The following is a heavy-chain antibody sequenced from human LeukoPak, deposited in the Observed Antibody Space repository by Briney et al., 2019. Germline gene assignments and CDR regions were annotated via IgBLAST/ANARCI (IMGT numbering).Heavy chain of an antibody. V-gene: IGHV4-61*02. CDR1: GGSIRSGSYY. J-gene: IGHJ1*01. Sequence: SETLSLTCTNSGGSIRSGSYYWSWIRQSAGKGLEWIGRIYTSGSTNYNPSLKSRVTISIDTSKNQFSLNLSAVTAADTAVYYCARYDARGGSFLDYLRYRQLWGQGTLVTVSS. CDR3: ARYDARGGSFLDYLRYRQL. D-gene: IGHD5-12*01. CDR2: IYTSGST.